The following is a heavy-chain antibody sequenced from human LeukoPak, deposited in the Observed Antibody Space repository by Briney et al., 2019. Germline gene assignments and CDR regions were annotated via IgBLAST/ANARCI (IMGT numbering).Heavy chain of an antibody. CDR2: INSDGSST. J-gene: IGHJ4*02. CDR3: ARVGAATADY. CDR1: GFAFSDYY. Sequence: GGSLRLSCAASGFAFSDYYMSWIRQAPGKGLVWVSRINSDGSSTSYADSVKGRFTVSRDNAKNTLYVQMNSLRVEDTAVYYCARVGAATADYWGQGTLVTVSS. V-gene: IGHV3-74*01. D-gene: IGHD6-13*01.